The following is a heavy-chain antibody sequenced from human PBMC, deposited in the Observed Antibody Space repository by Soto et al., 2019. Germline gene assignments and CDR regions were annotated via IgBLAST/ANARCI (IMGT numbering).Heavy chain of an antibody. D-gene: IGHD1-26*01. CDR2: IYPGDSDT. CDR1: YW. V-gene: IGHV5-51*01. Sequence: YWIRRVRKMPGKGLEWMGIIYPGDSDTRYSPSFQGQVTISADKSISTAYLQWSSLKASDTAMYYCARRSGSYYGMDVWGQGTTVTVSS. J-gene: IGHJ6*02. CDR3: ARRSGSYYGMDV.